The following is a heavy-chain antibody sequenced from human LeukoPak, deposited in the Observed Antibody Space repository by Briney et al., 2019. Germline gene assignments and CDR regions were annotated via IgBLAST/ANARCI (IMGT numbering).Heavy chain of an antibody. CDR3: ARQIVSGSYEYIY. Sequence: PSETLSLTCTVSGGSISSRSYYWGWIRQPPGKGLEWIGSIYYSGSTYYNPSLKSRVTMSLDTSKNQFSLKLTSVTAADTAVYYCARQIVSGSYEYIYWGQGTLVTVSS. V-gene: IGHV4-39*01. CDR2: IYYSGST. J-gene: IGHJ4*02. D-gene: IGHD1-26*01. CDR1: GGSISSRSYY.